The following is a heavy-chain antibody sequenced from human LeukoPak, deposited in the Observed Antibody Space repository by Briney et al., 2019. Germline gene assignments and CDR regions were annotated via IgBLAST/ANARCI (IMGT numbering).Heavy chain of an antibody. D-gene: IGHD6-19*01. Sequence: ASVKVSCKASGYTFTDYHLHWVRQAPGQGLEWMGWINPKTGGTNYAQKFQGRVTLTRDTSISTAYMEVSSLTSDDTAVYYCVRDFPDYSSHFDYWGPGTLVTVPS. J-gene: IGHJ4*02. CDR1: GYTFTDYH. CDR2: INPKTGGT. V-gene: IGHV1-2*02. CDR3: VRDFPDYSSHFDY.